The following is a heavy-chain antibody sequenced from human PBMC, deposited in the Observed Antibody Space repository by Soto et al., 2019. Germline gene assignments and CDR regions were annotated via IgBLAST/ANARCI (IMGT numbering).Heavy chain of an antibody. CDR2: IIPIFDTT. V-gene: IGHV1-69*13. CDR3: ARAPILVSVTLHENYLVS. CDR1: GGPFSTSG. Sequence: SVKVSCKASGGPFSTSGISWVRQAPAQGLEWMGGIIPIFDTTNYAQKLQGRITIIADESTNTVYMELSNLRSADTGVYYCARAPILVSVTLHENYLVSWGQGTLVTVSS. D-gene: IGHD2-21*02. J-gene: IGHJ4*02.